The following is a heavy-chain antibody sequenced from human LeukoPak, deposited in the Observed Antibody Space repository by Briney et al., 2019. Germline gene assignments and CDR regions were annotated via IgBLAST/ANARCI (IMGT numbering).Heavy chain of an antibody. CDR3: AHVKARSGSTFDI. J-gene: IGHJ3*02. CDR1: GFTFSSYE. V-gene: IGHV3-48*03. Sequence: GGSLRLSCAASGFTFSSYEMNWVRQAPGKGLEWVSYISSSGSTTYYPDSVKGRFTISRDNARNSLYLQMNSLRAEDTALYHCAHVKARSGSTFDIWGRGTMVTVSS. D-gene: IGHD3-10*01. CDR2: ISSSGSTT.